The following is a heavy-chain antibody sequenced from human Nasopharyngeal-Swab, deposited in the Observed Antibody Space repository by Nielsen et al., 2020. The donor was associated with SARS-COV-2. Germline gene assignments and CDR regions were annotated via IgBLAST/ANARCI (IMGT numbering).Heavy chain of an antibody. CDR2: INHSGST. CDR1: GGSFSGYY. Sequence: SQTLSLTCAVYGGSFSGYYWSWIRQPPGKGLEWIGEINHSGSTNYNPSLKSRVTISVDTSKNQFFLKLSSVTAADTAVHYCARGRPPYYDFWSGYYTSYGMDVWGQGTTVTVSS. J-gene: IGHJ6*02. D-gene: IGHD3-3*01. CDR3: ARGRPPYYDFWSGYYTSYGMDV. V-gene: IGHV4-34*01.